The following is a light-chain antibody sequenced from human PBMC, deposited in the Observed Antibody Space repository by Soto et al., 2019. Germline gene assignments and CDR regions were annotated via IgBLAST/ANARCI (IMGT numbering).Light chain of an antibody. Sequence: EFMLTQSPGTLSLSPGERATLSCRASQTVRNNYLAWYQQKPGQAPRLLIYGASSRATGIPDRFSGSGSGTDFTLTISSLEPEDFAVYYCQQRSDWPLTFGQGTLLEI. CDR1: QTVRNNY. J-gene: IGKJ5*01. CDR3: QQRSDWPLT. CDR2: GAS. V-gene: IGKV3D-20*02.